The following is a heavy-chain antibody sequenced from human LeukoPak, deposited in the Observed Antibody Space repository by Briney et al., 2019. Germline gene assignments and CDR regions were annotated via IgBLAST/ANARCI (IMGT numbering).Heavy chain of an antibody. CDR1: GGSFSGYY. Sequence: SETLSLTCAVYGGSFSGYYWSWIRQPPGKGPEWIGEINHSGSTNYNPSLKSRVTISVDTSKNQFSLKLSSVTAADTAVYYCARGRGLLPYWGQGTLVTVSS. V-gene: IGHV4-34*01. D-gene: IGHD2-21*02. CDR2: INHSGST. J-gene: IGHJ4*02. CDR3: ARGRGLLPY.